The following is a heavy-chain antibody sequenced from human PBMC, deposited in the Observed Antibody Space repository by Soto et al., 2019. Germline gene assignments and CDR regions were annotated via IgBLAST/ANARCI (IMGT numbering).Heavy chain of an antibody. CDR2: ISYDGSNK. D-gene: IGHD6-13*01. Sequence: PWGSLRLSCAASGFTFSSYAMHWVRQAPGKGLEWVAVISYDGSNKYYADSVKGRFTISRDNSKNTLYLQMNSLRAEDTAVYYCARDRAAHPEYYFDYWGQGTLVTVSS. V-gene: IGHV3-30-3*01. J-gene: IGHJ4*02. CDR3: ARDRAAHPEYYFDY. CDR1: GFTFSSYA.